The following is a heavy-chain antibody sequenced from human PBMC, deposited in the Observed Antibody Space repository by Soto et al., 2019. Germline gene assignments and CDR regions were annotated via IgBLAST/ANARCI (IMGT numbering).Heavy chain of an antibody. D-gene: IGHD4-17*01. J-gene: IGHJ4*02. V-gene: IGHV3-48*01. CDR1: GFTFSSYS. Sequence: GGSLRLSCAASGFTFSSYSMNWVRQAPGKGLEWVSYISSSSSTIYYADSVKGRFTISRDNAKNSLYLQMNSLRAEDTAVYYCARDHLTTVTMTLPMGFDYWGQGTLVTVSS. CDR3: ARDHLTTVTMTLPMGFDY. CDR2: ISSSSSTI.